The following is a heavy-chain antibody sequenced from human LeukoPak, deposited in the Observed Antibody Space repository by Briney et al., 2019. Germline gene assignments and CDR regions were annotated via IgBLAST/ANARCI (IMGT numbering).Heavy chain of an antibody. V-gene: IGHV4-30-4*08. CDR2: IYYGGST. CDR3: AREDIVVVPAAPPIKFFDY. CDR1: GGSISSGDYY. D-gene: IGHD2-2*01. Sequence: PSETLSLTCTVSGGSISSGDYYWSWIRQPPGEGLEWIGYIYYGGSTYYNPSLKSRVTISVDTSKNQFSLKLSSVTAADTAVYYCAREDIVVVPAAPPIKFFDYWGQGTLVTVSS. J-gene: IGHJ4*02.